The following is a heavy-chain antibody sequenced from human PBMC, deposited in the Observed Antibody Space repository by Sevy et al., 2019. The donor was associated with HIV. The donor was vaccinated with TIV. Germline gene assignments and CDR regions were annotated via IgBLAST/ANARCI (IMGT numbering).Heavy chain of an antibody. CDR3: ARTIVVVPAATPGY. CDR2: IKQDGSEK. CDR1: GFTFSSYW. D-gene: IGHD2-2*02. Sequence: GGSLRLSCAASGFTFSSYWMTWVRQAPGKGLEWVANIKQDGSEKYYVDSVQGRFTVTRDNAKNSLYLQMNSLRAEDTAVYYCARTIVVVPAATPGYWGQGTLVTVSS. J-gene: IGHJ4*02. V-gene: IGHV3-7*01.